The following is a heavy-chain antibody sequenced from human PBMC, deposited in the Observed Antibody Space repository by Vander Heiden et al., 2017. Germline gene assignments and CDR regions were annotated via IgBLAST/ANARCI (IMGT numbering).Heavy chain of an antibody. CDR3: ARGDISVIDRRYYYHAMDV. V-gene: IGHV3-53*01. D-gene: IGHD3-22*01. J-gene: IGHJ6*02. CDR1: GFTVRNYY. CDR2: VYSGGAT. Sequence: VQLVASGRGLIKPGGPLRLSCAASGFTVRNYYMSWVRQVAGKGLGWVSVVYSGGATYYADSVKGRFTVSRDNSKNTLNLQMDSLRAEDTAVYYCARGDISVIDRRYYYHAMDVWGQGTTVSVSS.